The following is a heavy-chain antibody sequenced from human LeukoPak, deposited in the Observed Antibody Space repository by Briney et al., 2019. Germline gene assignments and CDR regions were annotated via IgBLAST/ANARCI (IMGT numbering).Heavy chain of an antibody. V-gene: IGHV3-30*18. Sequence: GGSLRLSCAASGFAFSSYGMHWVREAPGKGLEWVAVISYDGSNKYYADSVKGRFTISRDKSKNTLYLQMNSLRAEDTAVYYCAKRPLLIRGFEWVYFDYWGQGTLVTVSS. CDR3: AKRPLLIRGFEWVYFDY. D-gene: IGHD2-15*01. CDR2: ISYDGSNK. J-gene: IGHJ4*02. CDR1: GFAFSSYG.